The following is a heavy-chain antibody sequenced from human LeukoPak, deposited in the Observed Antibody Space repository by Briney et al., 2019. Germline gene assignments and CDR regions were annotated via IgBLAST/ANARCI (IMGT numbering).Heavy chain of an antibody. Sequence: GGSLRLSCAASGFTFSSYAMHWVRQAPGKGLEWVAVISYDGSNKYYADSVKGRFTISRDNSKNTLYLQMNSLRAEDTAVYYCARDRSYYDSSGYYRRAFDIWGQGTMVTVSS. D-gene: IGHD3-22*01. CDR1: GFTFSSYA. V-gene: IGHV3-30*04. CDR3: ARDRSYYDSSGYYRRAFDI. J-gene: IGHJ3*02. CDR2: ISYDGSNK.